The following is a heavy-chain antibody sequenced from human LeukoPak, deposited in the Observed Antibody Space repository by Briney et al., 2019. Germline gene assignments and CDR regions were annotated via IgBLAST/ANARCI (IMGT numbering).Heavy chain of an antibody. V-gene: IGHV3-23*01. CDR1: GFTFSSYA. D-gene: IGHD3-9*01. J-gene: IGHJ4*02. CDR3: AKGDVLPSYPTFDY. Sequence: GGSLRLSCAASGFTFSSYALSWVRQAPGQGLEWVSVISAGGGTTYYADSVKGRFTISRDTSKDTVYLQMHSLRAEDTAVYYCAKGDVLPSYPTFDYWGQGTLVTVSS. CDR2: ISAGGGTT.